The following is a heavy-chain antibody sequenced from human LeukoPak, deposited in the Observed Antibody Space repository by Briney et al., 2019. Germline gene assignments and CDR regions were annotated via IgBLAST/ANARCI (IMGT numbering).Heavy chain of an antibody. Sequence: PSETLSLTCTVSGGSISSYYWSWIRQPPGKGLEWIGYIYYSGSTNYNPSLKSRVTISVDTSTNQFSLKLSSVTAADTAVYYCARVPGDDAFDIWGRGTMVTVSS. CDR2: IYYSGST. CDR3: ARVPGDDAFDI. CDR1: GGSISSYY. D-gene: IGHD2-2*01. V-gene: IGHV4-59*01. J-gene: IGHJ3*02.